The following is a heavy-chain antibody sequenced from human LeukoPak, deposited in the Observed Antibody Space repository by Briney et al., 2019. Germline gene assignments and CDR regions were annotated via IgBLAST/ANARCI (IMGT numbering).Heavy chain of an antibody. CDR3: AKDGGSGMGFDP. CDR2: ISASGGST. D-gene: IGHD3-10*01. J-gene: IGHJ5*02. CDR1: GLTFSRYA. Sequence: GGSLRLSCAASGLTFSRYAMSWVREAPGKGLGWVSAISASGGSTYYADSVKGRFTISRDNSKNTLYLQMNSLRAEDAAIYYCAKDGGSGMGFDPWGQGTLVTVSS. V-gene: IGHV3-23*01.